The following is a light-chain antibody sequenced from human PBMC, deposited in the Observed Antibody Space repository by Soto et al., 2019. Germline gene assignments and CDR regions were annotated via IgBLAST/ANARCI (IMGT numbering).Light chain of an antibody. V-gene: IGKV3-11*01. J-gene: IGKJ5*01. CDR3: QQRSDSIT. Sequence: DIVSTQSPDTLSLSPGERATLSCWASHSVTTHLAWFQQRPGQTPRLLICDASTRAPGIPARFSGRGSGADFTLTISSLEPEDFAVYYCQQRSDSITFGQGTRLEIK. CDR1: HSVTTH. CDR2: DAS.